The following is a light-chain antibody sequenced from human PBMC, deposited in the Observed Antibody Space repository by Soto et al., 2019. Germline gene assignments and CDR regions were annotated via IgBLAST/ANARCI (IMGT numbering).Light chain of an antibody. J-gene: IGKJ1*01. CDR2: WAS. CDR3: QQYYSTPRT. CDR1: RIVFDSSNNENY. Sequence: DIVMTQSPDSLAVSLGERATINCRSRRIVFDSSNNENYLAWYQQRPRQPPKLLIYWASTRESGVPDRFSGSGSGTDFTLTISSLQAEDVAVYYCQQYYSTPRTFGQGTKVDIK. V-gene: IGKV4-1*01.